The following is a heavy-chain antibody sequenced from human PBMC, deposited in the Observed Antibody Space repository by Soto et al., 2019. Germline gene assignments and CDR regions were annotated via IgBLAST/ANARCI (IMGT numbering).Heavy chain of an antibody. CDR2: ISGSGGST. CDR1: GFTFSSYA. D-gene: IGHD4-17*01. Sequence: LRLSCAASGFTFSSYAMSWVRQAPGKGLEWVSAISGSGGSTYYADSVKGRFTFSRDNSKNTLYLQMNSLRAEDTAVYYCAKDLTTVTTQTFDYWGQGTLVTASS. V-gene: IGHV3-23*01. J-gene: IGHJ4*02. CDR3: AKDLTTVTTQTFDY.